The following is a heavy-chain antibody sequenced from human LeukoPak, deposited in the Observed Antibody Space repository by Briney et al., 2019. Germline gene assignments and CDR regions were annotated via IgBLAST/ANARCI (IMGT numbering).Heavy chain of an antibody. CDR1: GGTFSNYA. D-gene: IGHD1-14*01. CDR3: ATGRRPENYDYFDY. CDR2: IVPMFGTP. Sequence: SVKVSCKASGGTFSNYAVSWLRQATGQGLEWMGGIVPMFGTPNYGEKFQDRVTISANKSTGTAYMKVSSLRSDDTAVYYCATGRRPENYDYFDYWGQGTLVIVSS. V-gene: IGHV1-69*06. J-gene: IGHJ4*02.